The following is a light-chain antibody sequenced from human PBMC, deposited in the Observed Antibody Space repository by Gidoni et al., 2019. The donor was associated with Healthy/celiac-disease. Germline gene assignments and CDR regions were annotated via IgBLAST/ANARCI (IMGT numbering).Light chain of an antibody. Sequence: DIVMTQSPLSLPVTPGEPASISCRSSQSILHSNGYNYLDWYLQKPGQSPQLLIYLGSNRASGVTDRFSGSGSGTDFTLKISRVEDEDVGVYYCMQALQTPRTFXPXTKVDIK. J-gene: IGKJ3*01. V-gene: IGKV2-28*01. CDR2: LGS. CDR3: MQALQTPRT. CDR1: QSILHSNGYNY.